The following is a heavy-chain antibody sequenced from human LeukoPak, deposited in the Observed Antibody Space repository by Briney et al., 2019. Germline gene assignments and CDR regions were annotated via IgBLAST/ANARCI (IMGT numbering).Heavy chain of an antibody. V-gene: IGHV3-23*01. CDR3: AKRGVVIRVILVGFHKEAYYFDS. J-gene: IGHJ4*02. D-gene: IGHD3-22*01. CDR1: GFTFSSYA. CDR2: ISGSGGST. Sequence: GGSLRLSCAASGFTFSSYAMSWVRQAPGKGLEWVSAISGSGGSTYYADSVKGPFTISRDNSKNTLYLQMNSLRAEDTAVYFCAKRGVVIRVILVGFHKEAYYFDSWGQGALVTVSS.